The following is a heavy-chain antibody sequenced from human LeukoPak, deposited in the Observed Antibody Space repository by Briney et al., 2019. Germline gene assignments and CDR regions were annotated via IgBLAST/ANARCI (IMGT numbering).Heavy chain of an antibody. CDR1: GFTFSRCR. V-gene: IGHV3-21*01. D-gene: IGHD3-10*01. CDR3: ARDQFGDYGMDV. Sequence: GGSLRLSCVASGFTFSRCRMNWVRQAPGKGLEWVSSISGSSSYIYYADSVKGRFTISRDNASNSLYLQINSLRAEDTAVYYCARDQFGDYGMDVWGQGTTVTVSS. CDR2: ISGSSSYI. J-gene: IGHJ6*02.